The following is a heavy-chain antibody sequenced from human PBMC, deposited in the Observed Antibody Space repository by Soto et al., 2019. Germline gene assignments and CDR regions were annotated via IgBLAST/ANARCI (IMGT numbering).Heavy chain of an antibody. CDR3: AKILSMVTSYYYGMDV. V-gene: IGHV3-23*01. D-gene: IGHD4-17*01. Sequence: PGGSLRLSCAASGFTFSTYPMIWVRLAPGKGLECVGSISDSGANTYYADFVRGRFTISRDNSKNTLYLQMNSLRDDDTAVYYCAKILSMVTSYYYGMDVWGHGTTVTVSS. J-gene: IGHJ6*02. CDR2: ISDSGANT. CDR1: GFTFSTYP.